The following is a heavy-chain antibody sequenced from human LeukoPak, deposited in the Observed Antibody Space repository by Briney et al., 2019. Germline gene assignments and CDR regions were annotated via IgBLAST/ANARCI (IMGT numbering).Heavy chain of an antibody. CDR2: IYYSGST. Sequence: SETLSLTCTVSGGSISSGGYYWSWIRQHPGKGLEWIGYIYYSGSTYYNPSLKSRVTISVDTSKNQFSLKLSSVTAADAAVYYCARGGNARFLEWFKRGFDPWGQGTLVTVSS. V-gene: IGHV4-31*03. D-gene: IGHD3-3*01. J-gene: IGHJ5*02. CDR3: ARGGNARFLEWFKRGFDP. CDR1: GGSISSGGYY.